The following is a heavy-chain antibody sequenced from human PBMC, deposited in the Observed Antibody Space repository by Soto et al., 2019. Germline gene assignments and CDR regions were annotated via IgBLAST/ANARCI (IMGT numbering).Heavy chain of an antibody. D-gene: IGHD4-17*01. CDR1: GFSLATSGLG. Sequence: QITLKESGPTLVKPTQTLTLTCTFSGFSLATSGLGVGWVRQPPGKALEWLALIYWDDDTRYSSSLKSRINIPMGTSRNQVVFTMPNVDAVDTATYYCAHTTVTVYGFEVWGQGTMVVVSS. J-gene: IGHJ3*01. V-gene: IGHV2-5*02. CDR3: AHTTVTVYGFEV. CDR2: IYWDDDT.